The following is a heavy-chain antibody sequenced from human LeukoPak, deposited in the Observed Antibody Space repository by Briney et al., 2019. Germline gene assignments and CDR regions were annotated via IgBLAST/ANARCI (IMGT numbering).Heavy chain of an antibody. CDR2: IYYSGST. Sequence: SETLSLTCAVYGGSFSGYYWSWIRQPPGKGLEWIGSIYYSGSTYYNPSLKSRVTISVDTSKNQFSLKLSSVTAADTAVYYCARRVIMSATGVPDTWLDPWGQGILVTVSS. V-gene: IGHV4-34*01. D-gene: IGHD2-8*02. J-gene: IGHJ5*02. CDR1: GGSFSGYY. CDR3: ARRVIMSATGVPDTWLDP.